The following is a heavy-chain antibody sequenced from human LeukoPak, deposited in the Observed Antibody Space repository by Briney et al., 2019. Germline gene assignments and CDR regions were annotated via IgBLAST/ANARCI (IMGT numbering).Heavy chain of an antibody. D-gene: IGHD2-2*02. CDR3: AKAGHPPAYCSSSSCYMGS. V-gene: IGHV3-23*01. CDR1: GFTFSSYA. Sequence: GGSLRLSCAASGFTFSSYAMTWVRQAPGKGLEWVSSISGSGGSTYHTDSVKGRFIISRDNSKNSMYLQMNSLRAEDTAVYYCAKAGHPPAYCSSSSCYMGSWGQGTLVTVSS. CDR2: ISGSGGST. J-gene: IGHJ5*02.